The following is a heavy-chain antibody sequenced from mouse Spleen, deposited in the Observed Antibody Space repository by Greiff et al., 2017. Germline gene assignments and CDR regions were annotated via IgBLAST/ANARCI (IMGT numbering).Heavy chain of an antibody. CDR2: ISSGGGNT. J-gene: IGHJ1*01. CDR3: ARCTTALYWYFDV. Sequence: EVQLVESGGGLVKLGGSLKLSCAASGFTFSSYAMSWVRQTPEKRLEWVATISSGGGNTYYPDSVKGRFTISRDNAKNTLYLQMSSLKSEDTAMYYCARCTTALYWYFDVWGAGTTVTVSS. D-gene: IGHD1-2*01. CDR1: GFTFSSYA. V-gene: IGHV5-9-3*01.